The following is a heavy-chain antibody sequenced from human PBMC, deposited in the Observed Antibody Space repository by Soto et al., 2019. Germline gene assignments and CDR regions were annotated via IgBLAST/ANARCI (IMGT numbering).Heavy chain of an antibody. Sequence: PSETLSLTCAVSGGSISSGGYSWSWIRQPPGKGLEWIGYIYHSGSTYYNPSLKSRVTISVDRSKNQFSLKLSSVTAADTAVYYCARVVQLPNWFDPWGQGTLVTVSS. J-gene: IGHJ5*02. CDR2: IYHSGST. CDR3: ARVVQLPNWFDP. V-gene: IGHV4-30-2*01. CDR1: GGSISSGGYS. D-gene: IGHD2-2*01.